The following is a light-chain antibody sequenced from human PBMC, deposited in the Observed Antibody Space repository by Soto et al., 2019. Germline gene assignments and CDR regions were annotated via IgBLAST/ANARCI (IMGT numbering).Light chain of an antibody. CDR1: QSVATSQ. CDR3: QQFASSPRT. CDR2: GAS. V-gene: IGKV3-20*01. J-gene: IGKJ1*01. Sequence: EIVLTQSPGTLSLSPGERATLFCRASQSVATSQLAWYQQKPGQAPRLLIGASSRATGVPDRFIASGSGTDFTLTISRLEPEDFAVYDCQQFASSPRTFGRGTTVEIK.